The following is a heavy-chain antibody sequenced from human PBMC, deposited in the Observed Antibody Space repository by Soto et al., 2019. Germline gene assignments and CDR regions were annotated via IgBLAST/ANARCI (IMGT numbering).Heavy chain of an antibody. CDR2: IYYSGIS. D-gene: IGHD5-18*01. V-gene: IGHV4-31*03. Sequence: QVQLLESGPGLVKPSQTLSLICNVSGASISSGGYYWSWIRQRPGGGLEWLGFIYYSGISHYNPYLKSRATISVDTSKNQFSLKLISVTAADTDVYYCARTEWIQLWFDYWGQGALVTVS. CDR3: ARTEWIQLWFDY. J-gene: IGHJ4*02. CDR1: GASISSGGYY.